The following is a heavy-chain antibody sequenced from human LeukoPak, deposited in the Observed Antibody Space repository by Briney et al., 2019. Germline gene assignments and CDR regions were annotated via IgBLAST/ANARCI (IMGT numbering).Heavy chain of an antibody. J-gene: IGHJ6*02. CDR1: GFTFSSYW. V-gene: IGHV3-74*01. CDR2: INTDGSST. Sequence: GGSLRLSCAASGFTFSSYWMHWVRQAPGKGLVWVSRINTDGSSTSYADSVKGRFTISRENAKNSLYLQMNSLRAGDTAVYYCARATYYYDSSDMDVWGQGPRSPSP. D-gene: IGHD3-22*01. CDR3: ARATYYYDSSDMDV.